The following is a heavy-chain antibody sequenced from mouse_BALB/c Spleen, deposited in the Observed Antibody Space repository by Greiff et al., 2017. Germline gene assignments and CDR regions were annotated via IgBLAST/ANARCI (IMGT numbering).Heavy chain of an antibody. D-gene: IGHD2-14*01. CDR3: ARGYDDEFAY. J-gene: IGHJ3*01. CDR1: GFTFSDYY. CDR2: ISDGGSYT. Sequence: EVQRVESGGGLVKPGGSLKLSCAASGFTFSDYYMYWVRQTPEKRLEWVATISDGGSYTYYPDSVKGRFTISRDNAKNNLYLQMSSLKSEDTAMYYCARGYDDEFAYWGQGTLVTDSA. V-gene: IGHV5-4*02.